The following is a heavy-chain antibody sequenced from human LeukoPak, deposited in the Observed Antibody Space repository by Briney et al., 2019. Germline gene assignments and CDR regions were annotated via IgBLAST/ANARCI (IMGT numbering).Heavy chain of an antibody. J-gene: IGHJ4*02. CDR1: GYTFTSYY. CDR2: INPSGGST. Sequence: GASVKVSCKASGYTFTSYYMHWVRQAPGQGLEWMGIINPSGGSTSYAQKFQGRVTMTRDTSTSTAYMELRSLRSDDTAVYYCARDHSLYYYDSSGYYYGLFNYWGQGTLVTVSS. CDR3: ARDHSLYYYDSSGYYYGLFNY. D-gene: IGHD3-22*01. V-gene: IGHV1-46*01.